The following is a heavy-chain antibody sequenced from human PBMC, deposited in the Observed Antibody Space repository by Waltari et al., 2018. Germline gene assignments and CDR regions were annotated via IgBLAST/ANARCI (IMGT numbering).Heavy chain of an antibody. CDR1: GGTFSSYA. CDR3: ARDRPAVAGAFDI. V-gene: IGHV1-69*05. Sequence: QVQLVQSGAEVKKPGSSVKVSCKADGGTFSSYAIRWVRQAPGQGLEWMGGIIPILGTANSSQKFQGIGTITTDESTSTAYMELSSLRSEDTAVYYCARDRPAVAGAFDIWGQGTMVTVSS. CDR2: IIPILGTA. J-gene: IGHJ3*02. D-gene: IGHD6-19*01.